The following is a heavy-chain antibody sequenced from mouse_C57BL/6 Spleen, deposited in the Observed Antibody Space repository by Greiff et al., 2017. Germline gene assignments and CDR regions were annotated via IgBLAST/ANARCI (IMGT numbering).Heavy chain of an antibody. V-gene: IGHV1-52*01. CDR3: ARFYYGSSRYWYFDV. J-gene: IGHJ1*03. CDR1: GYTFTRYW. D-gene: IGHD1-1*01. Sequence: VQLQQPGAELVRPGSSVKLSCKASGYTFTRYWMHWVKQRPIQGLEWIGNIDPSDSETHYNQKFKDKATLTVDKSSSTAYMQLSSLTSEDSAVYYCARFYYGSSRYWYFDVWGTGTTVTVSS. CDR2: IDPSDSET.